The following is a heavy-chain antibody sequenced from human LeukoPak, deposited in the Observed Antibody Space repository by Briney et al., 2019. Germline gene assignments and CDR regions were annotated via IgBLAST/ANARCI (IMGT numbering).Heavy chain of an antibody. CDR3: AREGGYSGWYLEGFDY. D-gene: IGHD6-19*01. J-gene: IGHJ4*02. Sequence: ASVKVSCKASGYSFTSHDINWVRQATGQGLEWMGWMNPNSGNTGYAQKFQGRVTITRNTSISTAYMELSSLRSEDTAVYYCAREGGYSGWYLEGFDYWGQGTLVTVSS. CDR1: GYSFTSHD. CDR2: MNPNSGNT. V-gene: IGHV1-8*01.